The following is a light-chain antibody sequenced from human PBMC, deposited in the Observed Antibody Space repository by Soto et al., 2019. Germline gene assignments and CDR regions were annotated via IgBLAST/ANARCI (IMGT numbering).Light chain of an antibody. J-gene: IGKJ1*01. CDR1: QSVRSN. V-gene: IGKV3-15*01. CDR3: QQYNNWTRT. Sequence: VMTQSPATLSVSPGERVALSCRASQSVRSNFAWYQQKTGQDPRLIIFGASTRASGIPARFSGIASGTEFNLTINSLRPEDFAVYDGQQYNNWTRTFGQGTKVDIK. CDR2: GAS.